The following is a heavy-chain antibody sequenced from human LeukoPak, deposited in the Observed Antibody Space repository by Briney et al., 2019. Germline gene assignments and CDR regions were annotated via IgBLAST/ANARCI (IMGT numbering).Heavy chain of an antibody. CDR3: ARKDRDYGVYVFTWFDP. Sequence: SETLSLTCAVSGGSISSSNWWSWVRQPPGKGLEWIGEIYHSGSTNYNPSLKSRVTISVDKSKNQFSLKLSSVTAADTAVYYCARKDRDYGVYVFTWFDPWGQGTLVTVSS. J-gene: IGHJ5*02. V-gene: IGHV4-4*02. CDR1: GGSISSSNW. CDR2: IYHSGST. D-gene: IGHD4-17*01.